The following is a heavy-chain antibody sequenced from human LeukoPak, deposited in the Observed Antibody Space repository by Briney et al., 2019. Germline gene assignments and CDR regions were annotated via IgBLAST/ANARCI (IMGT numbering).Heavy chain of an antibody. CDR2: INTNTGNP. D-gene: IGHD3-9*01. CDR1: GYTFTSYA. V-gene: IGHV7-4-1*02. Sequence: ASVKVSCKASGYTFTSYAMNWVRQAPGQGLEWMGWINTNTGNPTYAQGFTGRFVFSLDTSVSTAYLQISSLKAEDTAVYYCARDGGRYDILTGYRSYYYYYMDVWGKGTTVTVSS. CDR3: ARDGGRYDILTGYRSYYYYYMDV. J-gene: IGHJ6*03.